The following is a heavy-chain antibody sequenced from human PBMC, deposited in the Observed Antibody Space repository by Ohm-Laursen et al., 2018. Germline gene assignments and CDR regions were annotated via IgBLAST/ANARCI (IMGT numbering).Heavy chain of an antibody. CDR1: GFTFSSYS. CDR2: ISSSSSTI. Sequence: GSLRLSCTASGFTFSSYSMNWVRQAPGKGLEWVSYISSSSSTIYYAGSVRGRFTISRDNAQNSLYLHMSSLRAEDTAIYYCARDDGAYARRSGMDVWGQGTTVTVSS. D-gene: IGHD2-8*01. CDR3: ARDDGAYARRSGMDV. J-gene: IGHJ6*02. V-gene: IGHV3-48*04.